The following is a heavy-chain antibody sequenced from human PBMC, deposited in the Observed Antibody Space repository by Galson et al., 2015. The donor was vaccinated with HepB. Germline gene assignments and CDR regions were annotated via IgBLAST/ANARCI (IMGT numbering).Heavy chain of an antibody. CDR3: AKDIDFWSGYTSYYYGMDV. CDR2: ISGSGGST. J-gene: IGHJ6*02. Sequence: LRLSCAASGFAFSSYAMSWVRQAPGKGLEWVSAISGSGGSTYYADSVKGRFTISRDNSKNTLYLQMNSLRAEDTAVYYCAKDIDFWSGYTSYYYGMDVWGQGTTVTVSS. D-gene: IGHD3-3*01. V-gene: IGHV3-23*01. CDR1: GFAFSSYA.